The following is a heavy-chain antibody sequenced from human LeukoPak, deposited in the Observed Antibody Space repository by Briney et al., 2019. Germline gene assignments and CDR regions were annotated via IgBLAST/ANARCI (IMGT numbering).Heavy chain of an antibody. D-gene: IGHD1-26*01. Sequence: PGGSLRLSCAAAGFTFSSYAMSWVRQAPGKGLEWVSAISAGGGSTYYADSVKGRFTVSRDNSKNTVDLQMDSLRAEDTAVYHCAKKGGFPYYFDQWGQGTLVTVSS. J-gene: IGHJ4*02. CDR3: AKKGGFPYYFDQ. CDR1: GFTFSSYA. V-gene: IGHV3-23*01. CDR2: ISAGGGST.